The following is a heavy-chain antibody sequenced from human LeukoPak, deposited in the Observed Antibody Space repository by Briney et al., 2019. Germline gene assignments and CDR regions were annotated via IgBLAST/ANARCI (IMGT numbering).Heavy chain of an antibody. CDR3: ARLSRYGSGNYYPDY. D-gene: IGHD3-10*01. Sequence: SETLSLTCTVSGGSISGYYWGWIRQPPGKGLEWIGYIHYSGSTNYNASLKSRVTISVDTSKNQFSLKLSSVTAADTAIYYCARLSRYGSGNYYPDYWGQGTLVTVSS. CDR1: GGSISGYY. V-gene: IGHV4-59*08. CDR2: IHYSGST. J-gene: IGHJ4*02.